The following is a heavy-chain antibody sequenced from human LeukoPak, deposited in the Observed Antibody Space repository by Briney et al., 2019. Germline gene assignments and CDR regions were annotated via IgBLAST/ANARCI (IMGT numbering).Heavy chain of an antibody. CDR1: GYTFTSYD. CDR2: MNPSGNT. V-gene: IGHV1-8*03. Sequence: RASVKVSCKASGYTFTSYDVNWVRQATGQGLEWMGWMNPSGNTGYAQKFQGRVTITRNTSISTAYMELSSLTSEDTAVYYCARVTYSSPDYWGQGTLVTVSS. J-gene: IGHJ4*02. D-gene: IGHD6-13*01. CDR3: ARVTYSSPDY.